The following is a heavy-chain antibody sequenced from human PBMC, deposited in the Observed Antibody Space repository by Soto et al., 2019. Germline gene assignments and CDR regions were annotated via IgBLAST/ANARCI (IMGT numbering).Heavy chain of an antibody. V-gene: IGHV4-30-2*01. Sequence: LSLTCAVSGGSISSGGYSWSWIRQPPGKGLEWIGYIYHSGSTYYNPSLKSRVTISVDRSKNQFSLKLSSLTAADTAVYYCARVRNWNGDFAHYYYGMDVWGQGTTVTVSS. CDR1: GGSISSGGYS. CDR2: IYHSGST. J-gene: IGHJ6*02. CDR3: ARVRNWNGDFAHYYYGMDV. D-gene: IGHD1-1*01.